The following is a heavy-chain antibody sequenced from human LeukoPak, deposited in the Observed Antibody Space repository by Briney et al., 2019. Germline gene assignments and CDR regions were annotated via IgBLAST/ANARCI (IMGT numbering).Heavy chain of an antibody. CDR2: ISAYNGNT. V-gene: IGHV1-18*01. CDR3: ARVQIIAEADY. CDR1: DYTFTTYG. D-gene: IGHD6-19*01. J-gene: IGHJ4*02. Sequence: ASGNVSCTASDYTFTTYGISWVRQAPGQGLEWMGWISAYNGNTNYAQKLQGRVTMTTDTSTSTAYMELRSLRSDDTAVYYCARVQIIAEADYWGQGTLVTVSS.